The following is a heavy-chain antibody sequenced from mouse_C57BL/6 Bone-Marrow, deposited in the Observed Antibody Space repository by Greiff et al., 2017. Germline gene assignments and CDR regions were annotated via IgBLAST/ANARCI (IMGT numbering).Heavy chain of an antibody. D-gene: IGHD1-1*01. Sequence: QVQLKQSGAELVRPGTSVKMSCKASGYTFTNYWIGWAKQRPGHGLEWIGDIYPGGGYTNYNEKFKGKATLTADKSSSTAYMQFSSLTSEDSAIYYCARCLITTVVATDWYFDVWGTGTTVTVSS. CDR3: ARCLITTVVATDWYFDV. CDR1: GYTFTNYW. CDR2: IYPGGGYT. J-gene: IGHJ1*03. V-gene: IGHV1-63*01.